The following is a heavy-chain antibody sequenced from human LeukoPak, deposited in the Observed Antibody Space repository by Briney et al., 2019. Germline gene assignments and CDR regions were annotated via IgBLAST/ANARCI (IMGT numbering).Heavy chain of an antibody. D-gene: IGHD5-18*01. CDR1: GFTFSGYA. CDR3: AKNGGDSYGTGHFDY. Sequence: LPGGSLRLSCVASGFTFSGYAMTWVRQAPGKGLEWVSAISGSGGGTYYADSVKGRFTISRDNSKNTLYLQMNSLRAEDTAVYYCAKNGGDSYGTGHFDYWGQGTLVTVSS. CDR2: ISGSGGGT. J-gene: IGHJ4*02. V-gene: IGHV3-23*01.